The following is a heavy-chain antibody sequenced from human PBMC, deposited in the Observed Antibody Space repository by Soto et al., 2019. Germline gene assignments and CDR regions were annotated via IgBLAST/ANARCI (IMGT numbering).Heavy chain of an antibody. V-gene: IGHV5-51*01. Sequence: GESLKISCKGSGYIFTDHCIVWVRQMAGKGLDWMGITYPGGSDTIYSPSFQGQVTFSADKSINTAYLQWSSLKASDTAMYYCARLVLMMSTMWTYTFDVWGQGTMVTVPS. J-gene: IGHJ3*01. D-gene: IGHD3-10*02. CDR2: TYPGGSDT. CDR1: GYIFTDHC. CDR3: ARLVLMMSTMWTYTFDV.